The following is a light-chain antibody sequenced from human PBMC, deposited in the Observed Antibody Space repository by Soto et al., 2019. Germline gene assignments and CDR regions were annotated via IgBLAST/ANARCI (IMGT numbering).Light chain of an antibody. Sequence: QSALTQPASVSGSPGQSITISCTGTSSDVGGYNYVSWYQQHAGFAPKLIIYEVSNRPSGVSNRFSGSKSGSTASLTISGLQAEDEDEYYCCLSPGSLTWLFGGGTTLTVL. CDR2: EVS. CDR1: SSDVGGYNY. V-gene: IGLV2-14*01. CDR3: CLSPGSLTWL. J-gene: IGLJ3*02.